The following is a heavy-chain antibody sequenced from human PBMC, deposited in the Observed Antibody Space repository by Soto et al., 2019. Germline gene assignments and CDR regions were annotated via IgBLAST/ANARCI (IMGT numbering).Heavy chain of an antibody. CDR2: IYSGGST. D-gene: IGHD6-13*01. Sequence: GGSLRLSCAASGFTVGSNYMSWVRQAPGKGLEWVSVIYSGGSTYYADSVKGRFTISRDNSKNTLYLQMNSLRAEDTAVYYCAGPLEPRYSSSWYYFDYWGQGTLVTVSS. J-gene: IGHJ4*02. CDR1: GFTVGSNY. CDR3: AGPLEPRYSSSWYYFDY. V-gene: IGHV3-53*01.